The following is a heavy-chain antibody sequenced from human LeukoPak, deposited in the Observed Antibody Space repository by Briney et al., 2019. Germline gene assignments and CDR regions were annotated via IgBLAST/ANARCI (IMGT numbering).Heavy chain of an antibody. CDR3: ARDLPDYDILTGYSNFDY. J-gene: IGHJ4*02. CDR1: GYTFTSNS. D-gene: IGHD3-9*01. CDR2: ISAYNGNT. Sequence: ASVKVSLKCSGYTFTSNSISWVRQAPGQGREWMGWISAYNGNTNYAQKLQGRVTMTTDTSTSTAYMELRSLRSDDTAVYYCARDLPDYDILTGYSNFDYWGQGTLVTLSS. V-gene: IGHV1-18*01.